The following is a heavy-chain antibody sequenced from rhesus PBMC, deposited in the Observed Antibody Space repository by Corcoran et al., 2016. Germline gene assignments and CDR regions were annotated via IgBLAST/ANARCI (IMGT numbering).Heavy chain of an antibody. CDR3: ARGYGFDY. CDR1: GGSISSGYY. CDR2: IYGSCRKP. D-gene: IGHD3-9*01. J-gene: IGHJ4*01. V-gene: IGHV4-76*01. Sequence: QVQLQESGPGVVKPSETLSLTCAVSGGSISSGYYWSWIRRPPGKGLEGIGYIYGSCRKPNAHPGLMERVTVSEDAAKNQFSQNLSSVTAAGTAVYYCARGYGFDYWGQGVLVTGSS.